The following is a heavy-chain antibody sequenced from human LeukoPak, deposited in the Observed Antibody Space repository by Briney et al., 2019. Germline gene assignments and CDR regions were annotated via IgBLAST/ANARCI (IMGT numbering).Heavy chain of an antibody. V-gene: IGHV3-23*01. Sequence: PGGSLRLSCAASGFAFSRYAMNWVRQAPGKGLEWVSGISGSAGSTYYADSVKGRSSISRDNSKNTLYLQMNSLRVEDTAVYYCAKSRGYSAYDFPDYWGQGTLVTVSS. CDR1: GFAFSRYA. J-gene: IGHJ4*02. D-gene: IGHD5-12*01. CDR3: AKSRGYSAYDFPDY. CDR2: ISGSAGST.